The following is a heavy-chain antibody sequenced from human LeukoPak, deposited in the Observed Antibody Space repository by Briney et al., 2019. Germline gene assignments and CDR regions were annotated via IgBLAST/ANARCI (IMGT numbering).Heavy chain of an antibody. V-gene: IGHV1-69*13. Sequence: SVKVSCKASGGTFSSYAISWVRQAPGQGLEWMGGIIPIFGTANYAQKFQGRVTITADESTSTAYMELSSLRSEDTAVYYCARGSDCSSTSCYDYPYYYYYMDVWGKGTTVTISS. CDR3: ARGSDCSSTSCYDYPYYYYYMDV. J-gene: IGHJ6*03. CDR2: IIPIFGTA. D-gene: IGHD2-2*01. CDR1: GGTFSSYA.